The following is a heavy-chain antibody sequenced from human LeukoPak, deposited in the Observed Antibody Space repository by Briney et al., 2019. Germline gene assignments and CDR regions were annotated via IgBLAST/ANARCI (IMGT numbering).Heavy chain of an antibody. D-gene: IGHD4-11*01. CDR3: ARHATVYYYYYGMDV. Sequence: PSETLSLTCTVSGGSISSYYWSWIRQPPGKGLEWIGYIYYSGSTNYNPSLKSRVTISVDTSKNQFSLKLSSVTAADTAVYYCARHATVYYYYYGMDVWGQGTTVTVSS. J-gene: IGHJ6*02. CDR1: GGSISSYY. V-gene: IGHV4-59*08. CDR2: IYYSGST.